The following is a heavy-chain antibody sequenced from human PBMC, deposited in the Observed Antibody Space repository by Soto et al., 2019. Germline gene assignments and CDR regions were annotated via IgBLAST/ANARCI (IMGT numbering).Heavy chain of an antibody. CDR1: GGTFSSYT. CDR2: IIPILDIA. Sequence: GASVKVSCKASGGTFSSYTISWVRQAPGQGLEWMGRIIPILDIANYAQNFQGRVTITADKSTSTAYMELSSLRSEDTAMYYCARGVRYSYGSVPLYFDYWGQGTLVTVSS. CDR3: ARGVRYSYGSVPLYFDY. V-gene: IGHV1-69*02. D-gene: IGHD5-18*01. J-gene: IGHJ4*02.